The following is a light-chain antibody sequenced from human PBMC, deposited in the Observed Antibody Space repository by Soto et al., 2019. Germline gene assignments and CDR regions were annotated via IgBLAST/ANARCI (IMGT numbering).Light chain of an antibody. J-gene: IGLJ1*01. Sequence: SSELTQPPSVSVAPEKTATITWRGNNIGNKPVHCYRQKPGQAPVLLISYDSDRRSGIPERFAGSNWENTAALTISRVEAGDEAAYYCQVWDIMTDNYVFGSGTKVTVL. V-gene: IGLV3-21*04. CDR1: NIGNKP. CDR3: QVWDIMTDNYV. CDR2: YDS.